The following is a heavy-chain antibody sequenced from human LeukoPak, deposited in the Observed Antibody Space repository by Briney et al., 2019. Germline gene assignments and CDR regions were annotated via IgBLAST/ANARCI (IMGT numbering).Heavy chain of an antibody. CDR2: ISSSSSYI. D-gene: IGHD6-19*01. Sequence: GGTLRLSCTTSGFNFSIYPMTWVRQAPGKGLEWVSSISSSSSYIYYADSVKGRFTISRDNAKNSLYLQMNSLRAEDTAVYYCARPHIAVAGDAFDIWGQGTMVTVSS. J-gene: IGHJ3*02. V-gene: IGHV3-21*01. CDR1: GFNFSIYP. CDR3: ARPHIAVAGDAFDI.